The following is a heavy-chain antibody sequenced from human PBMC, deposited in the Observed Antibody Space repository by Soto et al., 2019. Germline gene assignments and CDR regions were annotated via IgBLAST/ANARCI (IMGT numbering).Heavy chain of an antibody. CDR1: GYTFTGYY. CDR2: LSACSGST. V-gene: IGHV1-18*04. D-gene: IGHD2-21*01. CDR3: ARRGEGDAPNAFDI. J-gene: IGHJ3*02. Sequence: ASVKVSCKASGYTFTGYYIHWVRPAPGQGLEWMGWLSACSGSTKYAQKLQGRVTMTADTSTRTAYMELRSLRSEDTAVFYCARRGEGDAPNAFDIWGQGTVVTVS.